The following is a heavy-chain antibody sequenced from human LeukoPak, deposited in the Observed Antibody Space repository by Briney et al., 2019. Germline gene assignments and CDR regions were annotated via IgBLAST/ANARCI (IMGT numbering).Heavy chain of an antibody. D-gene: IGHD3-22*01. CDR3: ARHDSSGYKY. J-gene: IGHJ4*02. Sequence: SETLSLTCSVSGDSISRYYWSWIRQPPGKGLEWIGYIYYSGSTNYNPSLKSRVTISVDTSKNQFSLELSSVTAADTGVYYCARHDSSGYKYWGQGTLVTVSS. V-gene: IGHV4-59*08. CDR2: IYYSGST. CDR1: GDSISRYY.